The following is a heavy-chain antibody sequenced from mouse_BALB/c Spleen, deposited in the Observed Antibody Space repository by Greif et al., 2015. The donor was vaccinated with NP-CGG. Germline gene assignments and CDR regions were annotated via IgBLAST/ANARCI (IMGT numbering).Heavy chain of an antibody. V-gene: IGHV4-2*02. CDR1: GFDFSRYW. Sequence: EVQRVESGGGLVQPGGSLNLSCAASGFDFSRYWMSWARQAPGKGQEWIGEINPGSSTINYTPSLKDKFIISRDNAKNTLYLQMSKVRSEDTALYYCARQGSYAMDYWGQGTSVTVSS. J-gene: IGHJ4*01. CDR3: ARQGSYAMDY. CDR2: INPGSSTI.